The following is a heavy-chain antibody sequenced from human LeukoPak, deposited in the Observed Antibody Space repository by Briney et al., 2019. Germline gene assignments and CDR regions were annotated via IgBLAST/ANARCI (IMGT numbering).Heavy chain of an antibody. J-gene: IGHJ6*04. CDR3: ARAYCSGGSCYYYYYYGMDV. D-gene: IGHD2-15*01. Sequence: SETLSLTCAVYGGSFSGYYWSWIRQPPGKGLEWIGEINHSGSTNYYPSLKSRVTITVDTSKNQFSLKLSSVTAADTAVYYCARAYCSGGSCYYYYYYGMDVWGKGTTVTVSS. CDR1: GGSFSGYY. V-gene: IGHV4-34*01. CDR2: INHSGST.